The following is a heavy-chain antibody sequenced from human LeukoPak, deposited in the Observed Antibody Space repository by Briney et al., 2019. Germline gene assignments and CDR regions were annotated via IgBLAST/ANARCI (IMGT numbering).Heavy chain of an antibody. J-gene: IGHJ4*02. D-gene: IGHD4-23*01. Sequence: PGGSLRLSCAASGFTFSSYVMSWVRQAPGKGLEWVSNIGGSVGSIFYAASVKGRFAISRDNAKNSLYLQMNSLRAEDTAVYYCARDWATVVTIDYWGQGTLVTVSS. CDR3: ARDWATVVTIDY. CDR2: IGGSVGSI. V-gene: IGHV3-23*01. CDR1: GFTFSSYV.